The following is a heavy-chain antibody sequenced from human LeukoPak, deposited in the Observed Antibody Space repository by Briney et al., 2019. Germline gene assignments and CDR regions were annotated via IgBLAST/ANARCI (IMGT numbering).Heavy chain of an antibody. J-gene: IGHJ6*03. V-gene: IGHV1-2*06. CDR1: GYTFTGYY. Sequence: GASVKVSCKASGYTFTGYYMHWVRQAPGQGLEWMGRINPNSGDPNYPQKFQGRVNMTRDTSISTAYMEMSSLTSDDTAVYYCARSARHCNNGVCFTDYYIDLWGKGTTVIVSS. CDR2: INPNSGDP. D-gene: IGHD2-8*01. CDR3: ARSARHCNNGVCFTDYYIDL.